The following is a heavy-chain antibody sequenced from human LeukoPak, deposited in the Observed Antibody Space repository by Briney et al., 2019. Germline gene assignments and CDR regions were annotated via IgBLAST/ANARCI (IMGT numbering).Heavy chain of an antibody. CDR2: INQVGTET. D-gene: IGHD6-13*01. Sequence: GGSLRLSCAVSGFTFTNYYMSWVRQAPEKGLEWVANINQVGTETFYVDSVKGRFTISRDNAKNSLYLQMNSLRAEDTALYYCANLLSDIGIAAADPDAFDIWGQGTMVTVSS. CDR3: ANLLSDIGIAAADPDAFDI. CDR1: GFTFTNYY. J-gene: IGHJ3*02. V-gene: IGHV3-7*03.